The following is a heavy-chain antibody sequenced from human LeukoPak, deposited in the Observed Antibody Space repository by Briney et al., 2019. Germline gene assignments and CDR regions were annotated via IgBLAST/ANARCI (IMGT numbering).Heavy chain of an antibody. D-gene: IGHD4-17*01. CDR2: ISGSVGST. V-gene: IGHV3-23*01. CDR1: GFTFDDYA. J-gene: IGHJ6*02. CDR3: AKELTQYGDFTYDMDV. Sequence: PGGSLRLSCAASGFTFDDYAMHWVRQAPGKGLEWVSAISGSVGSTYYADSVKGRFTISRDNSKNTLYLQVNSLRAEGTAVYYCAKELTQYGDFTYDMDVWGQGTTVTVSS.